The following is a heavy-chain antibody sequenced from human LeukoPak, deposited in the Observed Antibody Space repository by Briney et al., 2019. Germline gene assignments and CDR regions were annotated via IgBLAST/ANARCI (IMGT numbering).Heavy chain of an antibody. CDR2: IKSDGSYI. J-gene: IGHJ4*02. Sequence: GGSLRLSCAASGFTFSNSWMHSVRQGPGKGPVWVSRIKSDGSYITYADSEKGRFIISRDNAENTLYLQMNSLRVDDTAVYYCATGDSGWYNYWGQGTLVTVSA. D-gene: IGHD6-19*01. CDR1: GFTFSNSW. V-gene: IGHV3-74*03. CDR3: ATGDSGWYNY.